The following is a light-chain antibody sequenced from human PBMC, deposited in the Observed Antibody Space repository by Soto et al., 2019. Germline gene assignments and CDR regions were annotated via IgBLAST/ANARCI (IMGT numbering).Light chain of an antibody. CDR3: QQHGDSPT. V-gene: IGKV3-20*01. CDR1: QSISSNY. J-gene: IGKJ1*01. CDR2: DAS. Sequence: EIVLTQSPGTLSLSPGERATLSCRASQSISSNYVAWYQQKPGQAPRLPIYDASSRATGIPNRFSGSGSGTDFTLTISRLEPEDFAVFYCQQHGDSPTFGQGTKVDIK.